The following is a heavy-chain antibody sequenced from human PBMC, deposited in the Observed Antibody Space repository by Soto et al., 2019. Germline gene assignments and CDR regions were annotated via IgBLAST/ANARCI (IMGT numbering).Heavy chain of an antibody. Sequence: PGGSLRLSCAASGFIFDDYAMNSVRQAPGKGLEWVAVIWYDGSIKYYEDSVKGRFTISRDNAKNTLYLQMNSLRAEDTAVYYCARDWAVHWDYWGQGTLVTVSS. D-gene: IGHD1-1*01. V-gene: IGHV3-33*08. CDR3: ARDWAVHWDY. CDR1: GFIFDDYA. J-gene: IGHJ4*02. CDR2: IWYDGSIK.